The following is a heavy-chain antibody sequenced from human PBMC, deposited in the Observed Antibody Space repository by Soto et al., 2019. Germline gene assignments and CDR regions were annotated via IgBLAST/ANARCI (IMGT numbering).Heavy chain of an antibody. CDR1: GFTFGDYA. CDR2: IRSKAYGGTT. CDR3: TRDQEWLRSDY. J-gene: IGHJ4*02. D-gene: IGHD5-12*01. Sequence: GGSLRLSCTASGFTFGDYAMSWFRQAPGKGLEWVGFIRSKAYGGTTEYAASVKARLNISRDDSKSIAYLKMNSLKTEDTAVYYCTRDQEWLRSDYWGQGTLVTVSS. V-gene: IGHV3-49*03.